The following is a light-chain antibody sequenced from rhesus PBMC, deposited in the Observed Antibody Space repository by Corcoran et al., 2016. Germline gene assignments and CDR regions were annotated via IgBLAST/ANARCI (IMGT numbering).Light chain of an antibody. CDR3: QQVYSYPRT. CDR1: QSLSNY. Sequence: DIQMTQSLSSLSASVGDRVTLTCQASQSLSNYLNGYQQKPGKIPKLLIYRASSLPSGIPSRFSGSGSGKDFTLTISSLQPEDFATYSCQQVYSYPRTFGQGTKVEIK. J-gene: IGKJ1*01. CDR2: RAS. V-gene: IGKV1S9*01.